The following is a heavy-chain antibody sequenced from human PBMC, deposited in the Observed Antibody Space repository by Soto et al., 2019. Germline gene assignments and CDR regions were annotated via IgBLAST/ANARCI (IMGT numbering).Heavy chain of an antibody. J-gene: IGHJ5*02. D-gene: IGHD3-3*02. CDR2: IFYLGSS. Sequence: SETLSLTCTVSGDSIISRDFYWGWVRQPPGKGLEWIGSIFYLGSSYYSPSLKSRVTMSVDTSKNQFSLRLRSVTAADTALYFCARHSLALRKNNWFDPWGQGIMVTVSS. CDR1: GDSIISRDFY. CDR3: ARHSLALRKNNWFDP. V-gene: IGHV4-39*01.